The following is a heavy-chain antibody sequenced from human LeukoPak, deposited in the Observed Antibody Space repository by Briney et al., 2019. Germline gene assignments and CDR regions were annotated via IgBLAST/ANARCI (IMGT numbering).Heavy chain of an antibody. J-gene: IGHJ4*02. D-gene: IGHD3-10*01. CDR2: INPSGGST. CDR3: ARDSGMVRGTVDY. CDR1: GYTFTSYY. V-gene: IGHV1-46*01. Sequence: EASVKLSCKSSGYTFTSYYMYWVRQAPGQGLEWMGIINPSGGSTSYAQKFQGRVTITRDTSTSTVYMELSSLRSEDTAVYYCARDSGMVRGTVDYWGQGTLVTVSS.